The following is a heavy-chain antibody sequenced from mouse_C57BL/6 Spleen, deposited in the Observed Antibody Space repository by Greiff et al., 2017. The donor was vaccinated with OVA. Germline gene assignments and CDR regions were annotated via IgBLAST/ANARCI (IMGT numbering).Heavy chain of an antibody. D-gene: IGHD4-1*01. CDR3: ARGTGTGYFDY. Sequence: QVHVKQPGAELVMPVASVKLSCKASGYTFTSYWMHWVKQRPGQGLEWIGEIDPSDSYTNYNQKFKGKSTLTIDKSSSTAYMQLSSLTSEDSAVYYCARGTGTGYFDYWGQGTTLTVSS. CDR1: GYTFTSYW. J-gene: IGHJ2*01. V-gene: IGHV1-69*01. CDR2: IDPSDSYT.